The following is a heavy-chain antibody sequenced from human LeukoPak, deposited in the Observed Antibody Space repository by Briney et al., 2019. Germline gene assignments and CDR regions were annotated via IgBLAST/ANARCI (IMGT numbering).Heavy chain of an antibody. CDR1: GFTFSSYA. D-gene: IGHD6-13*01. V-gene: IGHV3-33*08. Sequence: GGSLRLSCAASGFTFSSYAMSWVRQAPGKGLEWVAFIRYDGSNKYYADSVKGRFTISRDNSKNTLYLQMTTLSGDDTAIYYCARQGYNSYWYLDSWGQGTLVTVSS. CDR3: ARQGYNSYWYLDS. CDR2: IRYDGSNK. J-gene: IGHJ4*02.